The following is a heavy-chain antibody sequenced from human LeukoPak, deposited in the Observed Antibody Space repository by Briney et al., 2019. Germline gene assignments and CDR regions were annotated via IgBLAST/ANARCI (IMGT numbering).Heavy chain of an antibody. V-gene: IGHV5-51*01. CDR1: GYSFTSYW. J-gene: IGHJ3*02. CDR3: ARHVTTASAARGFDI. D-gene: IGHD1-14*01. Sequence: GESLKISCKGSGYSFTSYWVAWVRQMPGKGLQWMGIIYPRDSDTRYSPSFQGQVTISADKSINTAYLQWSGLKDSDTAVYYCARHVTTASAARGFDIWGQGTMVTVSS. CDR2: IYPRDSDT.